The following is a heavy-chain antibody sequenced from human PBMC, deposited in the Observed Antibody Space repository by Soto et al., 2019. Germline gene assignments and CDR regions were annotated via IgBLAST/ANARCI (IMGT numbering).Heavy chain of an antibody. Sequence: SVKVSCKASGGTFSSYAISWVRQAPGQGLEWMGGIIPIFGTANYAQKFQGRVTITADESTGTAYMELSSLRSEDTAVYYCARDHINSSSWYPPWFDPWGQGTLVTVSS. CDR1: GGTFSSYA. V-gene: IGHV1-69*13. J-gene: IGHJ5*02. D-gene: IGHD6-13*01. CDR2: IIPIFGTA. CDR3: ARDHINSSSWYPPWFDP.